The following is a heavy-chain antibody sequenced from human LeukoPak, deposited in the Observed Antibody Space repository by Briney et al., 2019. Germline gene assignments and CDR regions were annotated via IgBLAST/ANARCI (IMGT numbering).Heavy chain of an antibody. Sequence: SETLSLTCTVSGYSISSGYYWGWIRQPPGKGLEWIGSIYHSGSTYYNPSLKSRVTISVDTSKNQFSLKLSSVTAADTAVYYCARSYDYVWGSYRYDFDYWGQGTLVTVSS. V-gene: IGHV4-38-2*02. CDR2: IYHSGST. CDR3: ARSYDYVWGSYRYDFDY. CDR1: GYSISSGYY. J-gene: IGHJ4*02. D-gene: IGHD3-16*02.